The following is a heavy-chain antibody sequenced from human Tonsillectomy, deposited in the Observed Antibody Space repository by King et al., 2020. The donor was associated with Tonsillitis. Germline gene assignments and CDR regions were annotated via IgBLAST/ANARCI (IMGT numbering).Heavy chain of an antibody. CDR2: INSDGSST. CDR3: ARIVVVPAAMDFDY. V-gene: IGHV3-74*01. Sequence: VQLVESGGGLVQPGGSLRLSCAASGFTFSSYWMHWVRQAPGKGLVWVSRINSDGSSTSYADSVKGRFTISRDNAKNTLYLQMNSLRAEDTAVYYCARIVVVPAAMDFDYWGQGTRVTVSS. J-gene: IGHJ4*02. D-gene: IGHD2-2*01. CDR1: GFTFSSYW.